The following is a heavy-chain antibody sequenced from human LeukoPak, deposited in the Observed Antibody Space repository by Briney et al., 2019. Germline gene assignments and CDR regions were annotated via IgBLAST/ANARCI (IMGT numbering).Heavy chain of an antibody. Sequence: SGTLSLTCAVSGGSISSSDWWSWVRQPPGKGLEWIGEIYHSGSTNTKPSLKSRVTISVDTSKNQFSLKLSSVTAADTAVYYCARPEDGGNAFDIWGQGTMVTVSS. CDR3: ARPEDGGNAFDI. D-gene: IGHD3-16*01. V-gene: IGHV4-4*02. J-gene: IGHJ3*02. CDR2: IYHSGST. CDR1: GGSISSSDW.